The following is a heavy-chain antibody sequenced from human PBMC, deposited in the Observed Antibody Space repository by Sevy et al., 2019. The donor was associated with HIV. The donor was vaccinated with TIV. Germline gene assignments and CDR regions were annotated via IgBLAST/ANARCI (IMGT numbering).Heavy chain of an antibody. J-gene: IGHJ6*03. CDR3: AKDRGSSGQYYYYYMDV. CDR1: GFTFSSYG. V-gene: IGHV3-30*18. D-gene: IGHD6-19*01. Sequence: GGSLRLYCAASGFTFSSYGMHWVRQAPGKGLEWVAVISYDGSNKYYADSVKGRFTISRDNSKNTLYLQMNSLRAEDTAVYYCAKDRGSSGQYYYYYMDVWGKGTTVTVSS. CDR2: ISYDGSNK.